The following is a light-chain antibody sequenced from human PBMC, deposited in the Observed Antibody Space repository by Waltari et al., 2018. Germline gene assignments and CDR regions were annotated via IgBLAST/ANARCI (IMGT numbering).Light chain of an antibody. V-gene: IGLV2-11*01. CDR1: SSDVGGYNY. CDR2: DVP. Sequence: QSALTQPRSVSGSPGQSVTISCTGTSSDVGGYNYVSWYQQHPGKAPKLMIYDVPKRPAAVLYPFSGSKSGNTASLTISGLQAEDEADYYCCSYAGIFTLYVFGAGTKVTVL. J-gene: IGLJ1*01. CDR3: CSYAGIFTLYV.